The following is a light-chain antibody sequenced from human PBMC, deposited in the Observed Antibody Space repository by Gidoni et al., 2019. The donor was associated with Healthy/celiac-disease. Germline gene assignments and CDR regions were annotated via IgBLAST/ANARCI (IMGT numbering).Light chain of an antibody. V-gene: IGLV1-40*01. J-gene: IGLJ2*01. CDR2: GNS. CDR3: QSYESSLSGVV. CDR1: SSNIGAGYD. Sequence: QSLLTQSPSVSGAPGHWVTISCTGSSSNIGAGYDVHWYQQLPGTAPKLLIYGNSNRPSGVPDRFSGSKSGTSASLAITGLQAEDEADYYCQSYESSLSGVVFGGGTKLTVL.